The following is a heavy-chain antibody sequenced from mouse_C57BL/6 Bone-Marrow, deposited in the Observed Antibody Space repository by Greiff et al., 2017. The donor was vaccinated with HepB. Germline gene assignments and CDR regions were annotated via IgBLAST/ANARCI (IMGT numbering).Heavy chain of an antibody. CDR3: AKNGYGGAY. CDR1: GYSITSGYY. J-gene: IGHJ3*01. CDR2: ISYDGSN. V-gene: IGHV3-6*01. D-gene: IGHD2-2*01. Sequence: EVKVEESGPGLVKPSQSLSLTCSVTGYSITSGYYWNWIRQFPGNKLEWMGYISYDGSNNYNPSLKNRISITRDTSKNQFFLKLNSVTTEDTATYYCAKNGYGGAYWGQGTLVTVSA.